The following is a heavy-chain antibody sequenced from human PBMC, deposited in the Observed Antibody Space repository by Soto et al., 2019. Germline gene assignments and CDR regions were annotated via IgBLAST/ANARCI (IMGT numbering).Heavy chain of an antibody. CDR1: GFSFSSYW. V-gene: IGHV3-74*01. CDR2: ISSDGSST. CDR3: ARCWYYYDGNSYYSADGFDI. D-gene: IGHD3-22*01. Sequence: PGGSLRLSCAASGFSFSSYWMHWVRQAPGKGLVWVSRISSDGSSTNYADSVKGRFTISKDNAKNTLYLQMDSLRAEDTAVYYCARCWYYYDGNSYYSADGFDIWGQGTMVTVSS. J-gene: IGHJ3*02.